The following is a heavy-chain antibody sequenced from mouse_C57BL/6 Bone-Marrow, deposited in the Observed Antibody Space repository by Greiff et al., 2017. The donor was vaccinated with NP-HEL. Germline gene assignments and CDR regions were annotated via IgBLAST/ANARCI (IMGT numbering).Heavy chain of an antibody. CDR3: ARSGTAQSWFAY. V-gene: IGHV1-18*01. CDR1: GYTFTDYN. J-gene: IGHJ3*01. Sequence: EVQLVESGPELVKPGASVKIPCKASGYTFTDYNMDWVKQSHGKSLEWIGDINPNNGGTIYNQKFKGKATLTVDKSSSTAYMELRSLTSEDTAVYYCARSGTAQSWFAYWGQGTLVTVSA. D-gene: IGHD3-2*02. CDR2: INPNNGGT.